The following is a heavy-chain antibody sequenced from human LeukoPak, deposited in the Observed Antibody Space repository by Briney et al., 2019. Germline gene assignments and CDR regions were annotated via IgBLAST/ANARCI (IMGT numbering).Heavy chain of an antibody. Sequence: GGSLRLSCAASGFTVSSNYMSWVRQAPGKGLEWVSVIYSGGSTYYADSVKGRFTISRDNSKNTLYPQMNSLRAEDTAVYYCARDGIMGRFDYWGQGTLVTVSS. D-gene: IGHD3-16*01. V-gene: IGHV3-66*01. J-gene: IGHJ4*02. CDR1: GFTVSSNY. CDR2: IYSGGST. CDR3: ARDGIMGRFDY.